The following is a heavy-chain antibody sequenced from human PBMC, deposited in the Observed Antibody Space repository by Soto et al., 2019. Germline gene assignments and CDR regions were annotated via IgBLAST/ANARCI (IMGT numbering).Heavy chain of an antibody. Sequence: QVQLVQSGAEVKKPGSSVKVSCKASGGTFSSYTISWVRQAPGQGLEWMGRIIPILGIANYAQKFQGRVTITADKSTSTAYMELSSLRSEDTAVYYCARGMADTDSYYYGMDVWGQGTTVTVSS. CDR1: GGTFSSYT. CDR2: IIPILGIA. D-gene: IGHD5-18*01. J-gene: IGHJ6*02. CDR3: ARGMADTDSYYYGMDV. V-gene: IGHV1-69*02.